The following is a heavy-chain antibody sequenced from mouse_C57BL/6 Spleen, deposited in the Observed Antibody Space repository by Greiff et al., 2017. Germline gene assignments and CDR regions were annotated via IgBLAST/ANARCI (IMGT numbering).Heavy chain of an antibody. D-gene: IGHD1-1*01. Sequence: QVQLKQPGAELVKPGASVKMSCKASGYTFTSYWITWVKQRPGQGLEWVGDIYPGSGSTNYNEKFKSKATLTVDTSSSTAYMQLSSLTSEDSAVYYCARGYYGSSGYWGQGTTLTVSS. J-gene: IGHJ2*01. CDR2: IYPGSGST. V-gene: IGHV1-55*01. CDR3: ARGYYGSSGY. CDR1: GYTFTSYW.